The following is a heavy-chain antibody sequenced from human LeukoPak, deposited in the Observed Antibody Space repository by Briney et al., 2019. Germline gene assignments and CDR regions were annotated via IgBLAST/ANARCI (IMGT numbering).Heavy chain of an antibody. CDR2: ISTSGGST. CDR3: ARGGYGSGSYPQ. J-gene: IGHJ4*02. Sequence: GGSLRLSCAASGFTLRIYDMNWVRQAPGKGLEWVSGISTSGGSTNYADSVKGRFTISRDNSKNTLYLQMNSLRAEDTAVYFCARGGYGSGSYPQWGQGILVTVSS. CDR1: GFTLRIYD. D-gene: IGHD3-10*01. V-gene: IGHV3-23*01.